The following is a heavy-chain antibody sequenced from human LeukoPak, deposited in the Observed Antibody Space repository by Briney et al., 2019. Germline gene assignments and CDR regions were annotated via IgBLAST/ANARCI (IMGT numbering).Heavy chain of an antibody. CDR3: AKEIAYAVTTIKGYDY. J-gene: IGHJ4*02. CDR1: GFTFDNYG. V-gene: IGHV3-20*04. CDR2: IHWNGGRT. D-gene: IGHD5-12*01. Sequence: PGGSLRLSCAASGFTFDNYGINWVRQAPGRGLEWVSRIHWNGGRTGYADSVKGRFTISRDNSKNTLYLQMNSLRAEDTAVYYCAKEIAYAVTTIKGYDYWGQGTLVTVSS.